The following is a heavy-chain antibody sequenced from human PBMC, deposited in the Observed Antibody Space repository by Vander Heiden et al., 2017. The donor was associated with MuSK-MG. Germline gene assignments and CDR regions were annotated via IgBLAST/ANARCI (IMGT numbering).Heavy chain of an antibody. J-gene: IGHJ4*02. CDR2: ISAYNGDT. D-gene: IGHD3-22*01. CDR1: GYTFTSYG. Sequence: QVQLVQSGAEVKKPGASVKVSCKASGYTFTSYGISWVRQAPGQGLEWMGWISAYNGDTNYAQKLQGRVTMTTETSTSTAYMELRSLRSDDTDGYYCARARYYDSSGTFWGQGTLVTVSA. CDR3: ARARYYDSSGTF. V-gene: IGHV1-18*01.